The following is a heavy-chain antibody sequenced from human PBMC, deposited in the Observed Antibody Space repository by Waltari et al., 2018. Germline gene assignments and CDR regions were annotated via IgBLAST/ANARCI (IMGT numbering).Heavy chain of an antibody. CDR3: AHLFVITTFDAFDI. J-gene: IGHJ3*02. V-gene: IGHV3-74*01. CDR2: IKPDGSGK. CDR1: EFPFSGHW. D-gene: IGHD3-22*01. Sequence: EVQLVESGGGLVRPGGSLRLSCAVSEFPFSGHWRHWVRQAPGKGLVWGSRIKPDGSGKYYADSGKGRFTISRDNTKNTLYLQMDSLRAEDTAVYYCAHLFVITTFDAFDIWCHGTMVTVSS.